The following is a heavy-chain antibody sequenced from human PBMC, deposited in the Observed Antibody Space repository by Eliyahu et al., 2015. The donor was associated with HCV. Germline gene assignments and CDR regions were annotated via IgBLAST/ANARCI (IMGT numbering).Heavy chain of an antibody. J-gene: IGHJ6*02. V-gene: IGHV4-34*01. Sequence: QVQLQQWGAGLLKPSETLSLTCAVYGGSFSGYYWSWIRQPPGKGLEWIGEINHSGSTNYNPSLKSRVTISVDTSKNQFSLKLSSVTAADTAVYYCARGAGYYGSGRGLGPYGMDVWGQGTTVTVSS. CDR3: ARGAGYYGSGRGLGPYGMDV. D-gene: IGHD3-10*01. CDR2: INHSGST. CDR1: GGSFSGYY.